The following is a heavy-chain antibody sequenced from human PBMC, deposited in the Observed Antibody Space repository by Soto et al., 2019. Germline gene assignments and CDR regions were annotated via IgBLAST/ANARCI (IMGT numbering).Heavy chain of an antibody. CDR3: TRDQAVVVIAVDVY. D-gene: IGHD2-21*01. Sequence: ASVKVSCKASGDTFTNYCISWVRQAPGQGLGWMGWISAYNGNTNYAQKLQGRVTMTTDTSTSTAYMELRSLRSDDTAVYYCTRDQAVVVIAVDVYWGQGTLVTVSS. CDR1: GDTFTNYC. J-gene: IGHJ4*02. CDR2: ISAYNGNT. V-gene: IGHV1-18*01.